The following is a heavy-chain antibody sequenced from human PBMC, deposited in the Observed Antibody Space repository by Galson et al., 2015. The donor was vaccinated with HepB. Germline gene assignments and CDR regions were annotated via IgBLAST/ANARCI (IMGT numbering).Heavy chain of an antibody. CDR3: ARGDSSGYYSIEGDYYFDY. CDR1: GFTFSSYA. CDR2: IWYDGSNK. J-gene: IGHJ4*02. V-gene: IGHV3-33*08. D-gene: IGHD3-22*01. Sequence: SLRLSCAASGFTFSSYAMHWXRQAPGKGLEWVAVIWYDGSNKYYADSVKGXFTISRDNSKNTLYLQMNSLRAEDTAVYYCARGDSSGYYSIEGDYYFDYWGQGTLVTVSS.